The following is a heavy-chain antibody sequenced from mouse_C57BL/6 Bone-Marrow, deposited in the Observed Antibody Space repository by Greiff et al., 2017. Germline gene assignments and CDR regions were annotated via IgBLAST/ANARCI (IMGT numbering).Heavy chain of an antibody. D-gene: IGHD2-4*01. J-gene: IGHJ3*01. Sequence: VQLKQSGAELVRPGASVKLSCTASGFNIKDDYMHWVKQRPEQGLEWIGWIDPENGDTEYASKFQGKATITADPSSNTAYLQLSSLTSEDPAVDYCTTEEDYDARAYWGQGTLVTVSA. CDR1: GFNIKDDY. CDR3: TTEEDYDARAY. V-gene: IGHV14-4*01. CDR2: IDPENGDT.